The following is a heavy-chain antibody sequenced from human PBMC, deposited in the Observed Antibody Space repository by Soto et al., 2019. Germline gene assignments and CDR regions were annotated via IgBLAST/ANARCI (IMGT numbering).Heavy chain of an antibody. CDR1: GGTFSSYA. J-gene: IGHJ5*02. CDR2: IIPIFGTA. D-gene: IGHD1-1*01. Sequence: QVQLVQSGAEVKKPGSSVKVSCKASGGTFSSYAISWVRQAPGQGLEWMGGIIPIFGTANYAQKFQGRVTITADESTSTAYMELNSLRSEDTAVYYCARASEPYVIVWWFDPWGQGTLVTVSS. CDR3: ARASEPYVIVWWFDP. V-gene: IGHV1-69*01.